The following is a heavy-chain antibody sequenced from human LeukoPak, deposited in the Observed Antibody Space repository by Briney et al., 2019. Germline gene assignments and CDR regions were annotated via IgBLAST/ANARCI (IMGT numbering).Heavy chain of an antibody. Sequence: SQTLSLTCAISGDSVSSNNAAWVWIRQSPSSGLEWLGRTYYRSKWYHDYAVSVKSRISFNPVTSKNQFFLQLNSVTPEDTAVYYCARDVNGAFTRSWFDPWGQGTRVTVS. D-gene: IGHD4-17*01. V-gene: IGHV6-1*01. CDR2: TYYRSKWYH. CDR1: GDSVSSNNAA. J-gene: IGHJ5*02. CDR3: ARDVNGAFTRSWFDP.